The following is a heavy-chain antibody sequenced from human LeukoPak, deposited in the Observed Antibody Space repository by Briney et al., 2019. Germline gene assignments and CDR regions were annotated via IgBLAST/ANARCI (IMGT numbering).Heavy chain of an antibody. CDR1: GFTFTSYG. D-gene: IGHD4-17*01. Sequence: GGSLRLSCAASGFTFTSYGMHWVRQAPGKGLEWVAFIRYDGTNKYYADSVKGRFTISRDNSKNTLYLQMNSLRAEDTAVYYCVLYGDYESPDGFDIWGQGTMVTVSS. CDR3: VLYGDYESPDGFDI. J-gene: IGHJ3*02. CDR2: IRYDGTNK. V-gene: IGHV3-30*02.